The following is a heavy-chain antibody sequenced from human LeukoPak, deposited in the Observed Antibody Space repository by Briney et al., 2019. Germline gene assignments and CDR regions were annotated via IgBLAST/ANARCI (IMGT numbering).Heavy chain of an antibody. CDR2: ISSSSTYI. CDR1: GFTFNNYS. CDR3: ARDSGIYRTIDY. V-gene: IGHV3-21*01. D-gene: IGHD1-26*01. J-gene: IGHJ4*02. Sequence: PGGSPRLSCVASGFTFNNYSMNWVRQAPGKGLEWVSSISSSSTYIYHADSVKGRFTISRDNAKNSLYLQMNSLRAEDTAVYYCARDSGIYRTIDYWGQGTLVTVSS.